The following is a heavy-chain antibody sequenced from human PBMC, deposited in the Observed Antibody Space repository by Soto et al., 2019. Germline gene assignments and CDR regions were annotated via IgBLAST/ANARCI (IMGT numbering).Heavy chain of an antibody. CDR2: IYHSGST. CDR3: ARSAAYCSSTSCYAFDY. CDR1: GGSISSGGYS. Sequence: QLQLQESGSGLVKPSQTLSLTCAVSGGSISSGGYSWSWIRQPPGKGLEWIGYIYHSGSTYYNPSLKSRVTLSVDRSKNQFSLKLSSVTAADTAVYYCARSAAYCSSTSCYAFDYWGQGTLVTVSS. J-gene: IGHJ4*02. D-gene: IGHD2-2*01. V-gene: IGHV4-30-2*01.